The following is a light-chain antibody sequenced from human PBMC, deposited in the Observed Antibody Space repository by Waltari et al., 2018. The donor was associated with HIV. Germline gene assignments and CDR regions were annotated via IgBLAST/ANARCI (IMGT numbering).Light chain of an antibody. V-gene: IGKV1-39*01. CDR2: AAS. CDR3: QQSYSTSWT. Sequence: IQMTQSPSSLSASVGDRVTITCRASQSIAGYLNWYQQKPGKAPNLLISAASSLQSGVPSRFSGSGSGTDFTLTISSLQPEDFATYYCQQSYSTSWTFGQGTKVENK. J-gene: IGKJ1*01. CDR1: QSIAGY.